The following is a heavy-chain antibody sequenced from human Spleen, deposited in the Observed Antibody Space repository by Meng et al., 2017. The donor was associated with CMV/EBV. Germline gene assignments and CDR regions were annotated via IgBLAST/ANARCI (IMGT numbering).Heavy chain of an antibody. Sequence: SVKVSCKASGGTFSNYAINWVRQAPGHGLEWMGGIFPIIGLTNYAQKFQGRVTITADKSTSTAYMDLRSLRSEDTAVYYCARGTGDSYYYYGMDVWGQGTTVTVSS. D-gene: IGHD7-27*01. J-gene: IGHJ6*02. CDR3: ARGTGDSYYYYGMDV. CDR1: GGTFSNYA. V-gene: IGHV1-69*10. CDR2: IFPIIGLT.